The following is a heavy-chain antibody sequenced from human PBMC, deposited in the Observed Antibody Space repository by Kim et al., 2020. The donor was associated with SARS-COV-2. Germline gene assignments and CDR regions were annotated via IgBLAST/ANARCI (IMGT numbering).Heavy chain of an antibody. CDR3: ARLSGGIAVAGPTRGYYGMDV. J-gene: IGHJ6*02. CDR1: GGSFSGYY. CDR2: INHSGST. Sequence: SETLSLTCAVYGGSFSGYYWSWIRQPPGKGLEWIGEINHSGSTNYNPSLKSRVTISVDTSKNQFSLKLSSVTAADTAVYYCARLSGGIAVAGPTRGYYGMDVWGQGTTVTVSS. D-gene: IGHD6-19*01. V-gene: IGHV4-34*01.